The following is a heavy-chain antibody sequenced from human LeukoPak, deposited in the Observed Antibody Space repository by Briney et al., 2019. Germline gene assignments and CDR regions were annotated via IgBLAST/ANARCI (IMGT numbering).Heavy chain of an antibody. CDR2: IYYGGVT. J-gene: IGHJ4*02. CDR3: ARDVGYSYGPAGY. V-gene: IGHV4-39*07. Sequence: SETLSLTCTVFGASISSSSYYWGWIRQSPGKGLEWIGSIYYGGVTYYNSSLKSRVTIAIDMSKNQFSLKLNSVTAADTAVYYCARDVGYSYGPAGYWGQGTLVTVSS. D-gene: IGHD5-18*01. CDR1: GASISSSSYY.